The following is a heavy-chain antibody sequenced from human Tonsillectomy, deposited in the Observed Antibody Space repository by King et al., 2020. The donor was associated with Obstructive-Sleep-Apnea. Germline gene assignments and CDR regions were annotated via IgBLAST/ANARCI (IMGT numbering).Heavy chain of an antibody. J-gene: IGHJ2*01. CDR2: IYYSGST. D-gene: IGHD3-9*01. V-gene: IGHV4-59*01. CDR1: GGSISNYY. CDR3: ARDILTGYYPDRYFDL. Sequence: VQLQESGPGLVRPSETLSLTCTVSGGSISNYYWSWIRQPPGKGLEWIGDIYYSGSTNYNPSLEGRVTISVDTSKNQFSLKLSSVTAEDTAVYYCARDILTGYYPDRYFDLWGRGALVTVSS.